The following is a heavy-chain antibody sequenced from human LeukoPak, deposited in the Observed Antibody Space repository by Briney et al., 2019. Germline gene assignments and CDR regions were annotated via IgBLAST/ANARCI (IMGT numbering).Heavy chain of an antibody. J-gene: IGHJ4*02. CDR1: GGSTSSYY. V-gene: IGHV4-59*01. Sequence: PSETPSLTCTVSGGSTSSYYWSWIRQPPGKGLEWIGYIYFSGSSNYNPSLKSRVTISVDTSKNQFSLKLSSVTAADTAVYYCARGRYSGYDPPNYYFDYWGQGTLVTVSS. CDR2: IYFSGSS. D-gene: IGHD5-12*01. CDR3: ARGRYSGYDPPNYYFDY.